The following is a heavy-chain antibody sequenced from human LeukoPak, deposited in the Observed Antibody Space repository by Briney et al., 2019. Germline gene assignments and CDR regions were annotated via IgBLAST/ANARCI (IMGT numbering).Heavy chain of an antibody. V-gene: IGHV3-30*02. CDR3: AKDDGNYGDY. CDR2: IRYDGSNK. J-gene: IGHJ4*02. Sequence: GGSLTLSCAASGFTFSSYAMSWVRQAPGKGLEWVGFIRYDGSNKYYADSVKGRFPISRDNSKNTLYLQMNSLKPEDTAVYYCAKDDGNYGDYWGQGTLVTVSS. CDR1: GFTFSSYA.